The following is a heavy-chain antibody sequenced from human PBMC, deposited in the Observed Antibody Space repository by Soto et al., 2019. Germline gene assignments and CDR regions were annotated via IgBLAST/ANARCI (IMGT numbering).Heavy chain of an antibody. Sequence: GASVKVSCKASGYTFTSYYMHWVRQAPGQGLEWMGIINPSGGSTSYAQKFQERVTITRDMSTSTAYMELSSLRSEDTAVYYCAASTPRGGSGSPSWGQGTLVTVSS. J-gene: IGHJ4*02. CDR2: INPSGGST. CDR3: AASTPRGGSGSPS. CDR1: GYTFTSYY. D-gene: IGHD6-19*01. V-gene: IGHV1-46*01.